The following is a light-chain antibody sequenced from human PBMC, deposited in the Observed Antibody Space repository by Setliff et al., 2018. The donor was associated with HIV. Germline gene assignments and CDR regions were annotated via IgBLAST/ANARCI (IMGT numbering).Light chain of an antibody. CDR2: ELS. CDR3: ASYAGDGVHDIYV. V-gene: IGLV2-8*01. CDR1: SSDIGSHNH. Sequence: QSVLTQPPSASGYPGQSVAISCTGTSSDIGSHNHVSWYQQYPGKAPKLMIYELSQRPSGVPDRFSGSKSGNTASLTVSGLQAEDEADYYCASYAGDGVHDIYVFGTGTKVTVL. J-gene: IGLJ1*01.